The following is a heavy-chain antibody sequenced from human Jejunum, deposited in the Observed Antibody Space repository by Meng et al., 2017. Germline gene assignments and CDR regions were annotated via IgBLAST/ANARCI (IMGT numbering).Heavy chain of an antibody. J-gene: IGHJ5*02. CDR2: VYYTGRT. CDR1: GGSINTNTYY. CDR3: ARAKVTPMGYWFDP. Sequence: QLQVQESGPGLVEPSETLSLTFPLSGGSINTNTYYWDWIRQPPGKGMEWIGSVYYTGRTFYNPSLKSRVTISLDTSKNQFSLNLRSVAAADTAVYYCARAKVTPMGYWFDPWGQGTLVTVSS. D-gene: IGHD2-21*02. V-gene: IGHV4-39*01.